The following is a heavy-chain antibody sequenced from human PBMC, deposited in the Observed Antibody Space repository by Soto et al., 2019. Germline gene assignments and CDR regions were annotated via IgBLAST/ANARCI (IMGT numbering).Heavy chain of an antibody. Sequence: GESLRLSFAASGFTFSSSAIHWVRQAPGKGLEWVAVISYDGSNKYYADSVKGRFTISRDNSKNTLYLQMNSLRAEDTAVYYCARDPYGGNSGFDYWGQGT. D-gene: IGHD4-17*01. CDR1: GFTFSSSA. V-gene: IGHV3-30-3*01. CDR2: ISYDGSNK. CDR3: ARDPYGGNSGFDY. J-gene: IGHJ4*02.